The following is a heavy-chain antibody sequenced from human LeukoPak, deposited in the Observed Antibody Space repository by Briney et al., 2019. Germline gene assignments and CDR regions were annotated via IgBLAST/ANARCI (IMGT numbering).Heavy chain of an antibody. Sequence: PSQTLSPTCTVSGGSISSGGYYWSWIRQHPGKGLEWIGYIYYSGSTYYNPSLKSRVTISVDTSKNQFSLKLSSVTAADTAVYYCARGVPDYGPTWWFDPWGQGTLVTVSS. D-gene: IGHD4-17*01. V-gene: IGHV4-31*03. CDR3: ARGVPDYGPTWWFDP. CDR2: IYYSGST. CDR1: GGSISSGGYY. J-gene: IGHJ5*02.